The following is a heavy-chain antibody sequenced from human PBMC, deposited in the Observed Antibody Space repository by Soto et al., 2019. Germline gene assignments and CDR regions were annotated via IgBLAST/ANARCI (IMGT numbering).Heavy chain of an antibody. J-gene: IGHJ4*02. CDR2: IYYIGST. Sequence: PSETLSLTCTVSGGSISSSNYYWGWIRQPPGKGLEWIGSIYYIGSTYSNPSLKSRVTISVDTSKNQFSLKLSSVTAADTAVYYCARASRGSGSLSFPGRGVIDYWGQGTLVTVSS. V-gene: IGHV4-39*07. CDR3: ARASRGSGSLSFPGRGVIDY. D-gene: IGHD3-10*01. CDR1: GGSISSSNYY.